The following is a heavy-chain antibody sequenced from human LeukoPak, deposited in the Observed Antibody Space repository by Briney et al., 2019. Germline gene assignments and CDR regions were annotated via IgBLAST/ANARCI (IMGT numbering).Heavy chain of an antibody. Sequence: SETLSLTCTVSGGSISSTSYYWGWIRQPPGKGLEWIGNIYYSGSTYYNPSLKSRVTISVDTSKNQFSLKLSSVTAADTAVYYCARHGVVATYYYYYYMDVWGKGTTVTISS. CDR3: ARHGVVATYYYYYYMDV. D-gene: IGHD2-15*01. J-gene: IGHJ6*03. CDR1: GGSISSTSYY. V-gene: IGHV4-39*01. CDR2: IYYSGST.